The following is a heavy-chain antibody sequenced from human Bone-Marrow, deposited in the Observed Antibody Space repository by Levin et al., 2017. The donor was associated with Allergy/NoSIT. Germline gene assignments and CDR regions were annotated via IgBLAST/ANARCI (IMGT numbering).Heavy chain of an antibody. D-gene: IGHD3-3*01. Sequence: GESLKISCAASGFTFSSYGMDWVRQAPGKGLEWVAVMSYDGSNKYYADSVKGRFTISRDNSKNTLYLQMNSLRAEDTAVYFCAKSLGVYYDFWSGQDYWGQGTLVTVSS. CDR3: AKSLGVYYDFWSGQDY. V-gene: IGHV3-30*18. CDR2: MSYDGSNK. J-gene: IGHJ4*02. CDR1: GFTFSSYG.